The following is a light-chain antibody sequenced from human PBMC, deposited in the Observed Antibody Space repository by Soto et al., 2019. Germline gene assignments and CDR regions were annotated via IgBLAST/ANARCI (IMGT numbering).Light chain of an antibody. CDR2: SNN. J-gene: IGLJ1*01. Sequence: QAVVTQPPSASGTPGQRVTFSCSGSNSNIGSNHVYWYQQLPGTAPKLLMHSNNQRPSGVPDRFSGSKSGTSASLAISGLRSEDEADYYCATWHDSFYVFGTGTKLTVL. CDR1: NSNIGSNH. V-gene: IGLV1-47*01. CDR3: ATWHDSFYV.